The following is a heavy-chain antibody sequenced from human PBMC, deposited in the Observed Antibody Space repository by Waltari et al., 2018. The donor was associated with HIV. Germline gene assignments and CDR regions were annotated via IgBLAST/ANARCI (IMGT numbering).Heavy chain of an antibody. D-gene: IGHD5-18*01. Sequence: QVQLQESGPGLVKSSETLSLTCNVSGGSITTHYWSWIRQPPEKGLEWIGYIYYGGITNYNPSLKSRVSISVDTSKNQFSLKVTSVTAADSATYYCARGGYAYALYYFDYWGPGTPVTVSS. CDR2: IYYGGIT. CDR3: ARGGYAYALYYFDY. CDR1: GGSITTHY. J-gene: IGHJ4*02. V-gene: IGHV4-59*11.